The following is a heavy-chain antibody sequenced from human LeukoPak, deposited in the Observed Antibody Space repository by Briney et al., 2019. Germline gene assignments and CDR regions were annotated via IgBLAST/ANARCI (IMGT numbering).Heavy chain of an antibody. Sequence: GGSLRLSCAASGFTFSDYYMNWIHQAPGKGLEWVSYISGSGNTIYYADSVKGRFTISRDNTKNSLYLQMNSLRAEDTAVYYCARSALTAVITWYFDPWGEGTLVTVSS. CDR3: ARSALTAVITWYFDP. D-gene: IGHD5-18*01. CDR1: GFTFSDYY. J-gene: IGHJ5*02. CDR2: ISGSGNTI. V-gene: IGHV3-11*04.